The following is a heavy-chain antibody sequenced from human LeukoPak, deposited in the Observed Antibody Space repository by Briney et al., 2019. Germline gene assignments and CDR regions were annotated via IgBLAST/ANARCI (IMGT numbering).Heavy chain of an antibody. CDR2: IYYSGST. CDR1: GGSISSSSYY. V-gene: IGHV4-39*07. Sequence: PSETLSLTCTVSGGSISSSSYYWGWNRQPPGKGLVWIGGIYYSGSTYYNPSLKSRVTISVDTSKNQFSLKLSSVTAADTAVYYCARVGSCSGGSCYFYYYYYMDVWGKGTTVTVSS. CDR3: ARVGSCSGGSCYFYYYYYMDV. J-gene: IGHJ6*03. D-gene: IGHD2-15*01.